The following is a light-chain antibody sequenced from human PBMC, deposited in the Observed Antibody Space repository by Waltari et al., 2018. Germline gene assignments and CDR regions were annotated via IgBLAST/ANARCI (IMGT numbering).Light chain of an antibody. CDR3: SSYTGSNSFV. CDR2: DVT. V-gene: IGLV2-14*03. J-gene: IGLJ1*01. Sequence: RAPKLIIYDVTTRPSGVSSRFSGSKSANTASLTISGLQAEDEADYFCSSYTGSNSFVFGSGTMITVL.